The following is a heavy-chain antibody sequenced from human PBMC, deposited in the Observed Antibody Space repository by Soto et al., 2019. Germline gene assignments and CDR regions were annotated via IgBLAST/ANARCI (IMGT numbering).Heavy chain of an antibody. V-gene: IGHV3-30*18. CDR1: GFTFSSYG. CDR3: AKDNQRITIFGVGIPYYYYGMDV. J-gene: IGHJ6*02. D-gene: IGHD3-3*01. Sequence: PGGSLRLSCAASGFTFSSYGMHWVRQAPGKGLEWVAVISYDGSNKYYADSVKGRFTISRDNSKNTLYLQMNSLRAEDTAVYYCAKDNQRITIFGVGIPYYYYGMDVWGQGTTVTVSS. CDR2: ISYDGSNK.